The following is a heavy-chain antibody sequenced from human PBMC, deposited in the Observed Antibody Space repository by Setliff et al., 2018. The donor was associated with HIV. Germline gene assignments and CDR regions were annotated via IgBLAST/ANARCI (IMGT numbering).Heavy chain of an antibody. CDR2: ISTSGST. CDR1: GGSINNFY. Sequence: SETLSLTCTVSGGSINNFYWSWIRQPPGKGLEWIGYISTSGSTKYNPSLKSRVTMLVDPSNNQFSLRLSSVTAADTAVYYCARHSDFWSEDAFDIWAQGTVVTVSS. CDR3: ARHSDFWSEDAFDI. D-gene: IGHD3-3*01. J-gene: IGHJ3*02. V-gene: IGHV4-4*09.